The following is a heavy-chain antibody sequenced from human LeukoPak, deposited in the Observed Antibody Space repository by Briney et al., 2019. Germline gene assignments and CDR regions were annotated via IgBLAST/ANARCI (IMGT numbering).Heavy chain of an antibody. V-gene: IGHV4-30-2*01. Sequence: SQTLPLTCAVSGGSISSGGYSWSWIRQPPGKGLEWIGYIYHSGSTYYNPSLKSRVTISVDRSKNQFSLKLSSVTAADTAVYYCARAYYGSGSYYYVSVAFDIWGQGTMVTVSS. D-gene: IGHD3-10*01. CDR2: IYHSGST. CDR3: ARAYYGSGSYYYVSVAFDI. J-gene: IGHJ3*02. CDR1: GGSISSGGYS.